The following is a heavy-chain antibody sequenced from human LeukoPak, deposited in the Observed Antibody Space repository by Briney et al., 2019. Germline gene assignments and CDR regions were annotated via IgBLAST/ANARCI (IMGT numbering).Heavy chain of an antibody. CDR1: GFTLSTNA. Sequence: GGSLRLSCLTSGFTLSTNAMSWVRQAPGKGLEWISGISGSGGSTYYADSVKGRFTISRDNSKNTLYLQMNSLRAEDTAVYYCAKAPSQLGYCSGGSCYGFDYWGQGTLVTVSS. CDR2: ISGSGGST. V-gene: IGHV3-23*01. CDR3: AKAPSQLGYCSGGSCYGFDY. D-gene: IGHD2-15*01. J-gene: IGHJ4*02.